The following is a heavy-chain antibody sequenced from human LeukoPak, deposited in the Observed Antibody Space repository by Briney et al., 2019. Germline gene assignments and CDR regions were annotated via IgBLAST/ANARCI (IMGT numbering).Heavy chain of an antibody. J-gene: IGHJ4*02. D-gene: IGHD2/OR15-2a*01. Sequence: SETLSLTCTVSGASISNQHWDWIRQSPGKGLEWIGYISYTGATGYNPSLKSRATISFDTSKNQFSLNIKPVTAADTAVYYCTRGFYEPFDHWGQGKLVTV. CDR1: GASISNQH. CDR2: ISYTGAT. V-gene: IGHV4-59*11. CDR3: TRGFYEPFDH.